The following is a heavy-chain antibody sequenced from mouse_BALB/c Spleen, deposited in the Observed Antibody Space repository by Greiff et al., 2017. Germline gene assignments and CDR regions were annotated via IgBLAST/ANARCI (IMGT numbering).Heavy chain of an antibody. J-gene: IGHJ4*01. D-gene: IGHD2-12*01. V-gene: IGHV1-4*01. CDR2: INPSGGYT. CDR3: AREVVYDEGDY. Sequence: VQLQQSGAELARPGASVKMSCKASGYTFTSYTMHWVKQRPGQGLEWIGYINPSGGYTNYNQKFKDKATLTADKSSSTAYMQLSSLTSEDSAVYYCAREVVYDEGDYWGQGTSVTVSS. CDR1: GYTFTSYT.